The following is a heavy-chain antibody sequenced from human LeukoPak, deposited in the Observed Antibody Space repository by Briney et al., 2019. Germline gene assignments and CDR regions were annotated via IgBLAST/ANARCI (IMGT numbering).Heavy chain of an antibody. CDR1: GFTFSSYS. J-gene: IGHJ4*02. Sequence: GGSLRLSCAASGFTFSSYSMNWVRQAPGKGLEWVSSISSSSSYIYCADSVKGRFTISRDNAKDSLYLQMNSLRAEDTAVYYCARGRGSYYYDSSGYGGYWGQGTLVTVSP. D-gene: IGHD3-22*01. CDR2: ISSSSSYI. CDR3: ARGRGSYYYDSSGYGGY. V-gene: IGHV3-21*01.